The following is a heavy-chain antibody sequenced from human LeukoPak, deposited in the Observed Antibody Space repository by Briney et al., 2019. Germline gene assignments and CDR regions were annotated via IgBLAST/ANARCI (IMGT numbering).Heavy chain of an antibody. J-gene: IGHJ4*02. CDR3: AKDHLAGYSYGGFYFDF. Sequence: PGGSLRLSCAASGFTFSSYGMHGVRQTPSKWLEWVAVISYDGSSKYYADSVKSRFTISRDNSKNTLYLQMNSLRAEDTAVYYCAKDHLAGYSYGGFYFDFWGQGTLVTVSS. CDR1: GFTFSSYG. CDR2: ISYDGSSK. D-gene: IGHD5-18*01. V-gene: IGHV3-30*18.